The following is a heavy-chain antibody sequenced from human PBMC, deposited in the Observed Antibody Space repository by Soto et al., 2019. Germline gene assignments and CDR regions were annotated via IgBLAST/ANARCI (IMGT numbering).Heavy chain of an antibody. CDR2: ISGSGGST. Sequence: PGGSLRLSCAASGFTFSSYAMSWVRQAPGKGLEWVSAISGSGGSTYYADSVKGRFTISRDNSKNTLYLQMNSLRAEDTAVYYCAKDNRYYDFWSGYHFDYWGQGTLVTVSS. CDR1: GFTFSSYA. D-gene: IGHD3-3*01. CDR3: AKDNRYYDFWSGYHFDY. J-gene: IGHJ4*02. V-gene: IGHV3-23*01.